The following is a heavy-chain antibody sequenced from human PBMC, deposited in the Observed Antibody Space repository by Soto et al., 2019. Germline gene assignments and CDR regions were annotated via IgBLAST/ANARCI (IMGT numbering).Heavy chain of an antibody. D-gene: IGHD3-22*01. V-gene: IGHV1-46*01. J-gene: IGHJ3*02. CDR3: ARDRLRSRSSYYYDSSGYYTAFDI. Sequence: ASVKVSCKTSGYTFTSYYMHWVRQAHGQGLEWMGIINPSGGSTSYAQKFQGRVTMTRDTSTSTVYMELSSLRSEDTAVYYCARDRLRSRSSYYYDSSGYYTAFDIWGQGTMVTVSS. CDR1: GYTFTSYY. CDR2: INPSGGST.